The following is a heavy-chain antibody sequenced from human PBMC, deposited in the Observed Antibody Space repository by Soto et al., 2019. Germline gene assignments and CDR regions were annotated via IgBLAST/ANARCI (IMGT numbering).Heavy chain of an antibody. Sequence: SETLSLTCTVSGGSFGNYYWSWIRQPPGKGLEWIGYIYYRGSTNYNPSLKSRATISIDTSKHQLALKLSSVTAADSAVYYCATGLFVPNNYFYYGGDVWGHGTAVTVSS. CDR3: ATGLFVPNNYFYYGGDV. V-gene: IGHV4-59*01. CDR2: IYYRGST. CDR1: GGSFGNYY. D-gene: IGHD2-21*01. J-gene: IGHJ6*02.